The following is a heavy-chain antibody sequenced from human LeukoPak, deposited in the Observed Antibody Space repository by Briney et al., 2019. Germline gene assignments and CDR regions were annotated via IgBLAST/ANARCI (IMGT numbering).Heavy chain of an antibody. CDR1: GYSFTSYW. J-gene: IGHJ4*02. Sequence: GESLKISCKGSGYSFTSYWTGWGRRMPGKGLEWMGVIYPGDSDTRYSPSFQGQVTISADKSISTAYLQWSSLKASDTAMYYCARHRRGQPFDYWGQGTLVTVSS. CDR3: ARHRRGQPFDY. D-gene: IGHD6-13*01. V-gene: IGHV5-51*01. CDR2: IYPGDSDT.